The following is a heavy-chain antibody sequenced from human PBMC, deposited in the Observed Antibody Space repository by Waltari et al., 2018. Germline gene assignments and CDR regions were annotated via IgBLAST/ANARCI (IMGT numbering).Heavy chain of an antibody. CDR1: GFTFQNAC. CDR2: IKSDTYGGTT. Sequence: EVKLVESGGGRVEPGRSLRLPCGASGFTFQNACMHWVRQAPGKGLEWLGRIKSDTYGGTTDYAAPVKGRFTISRDDSKNTLYLQMNSLKTEDTAVYYCTQIALWFGDPVDYWGQGTLVTVSA. V-gene: IGHV3-15*07. CDR3: TQIALWFGDPVDY. J-gene: IGHJ4*02. D-gene: IGHD3-10*01.